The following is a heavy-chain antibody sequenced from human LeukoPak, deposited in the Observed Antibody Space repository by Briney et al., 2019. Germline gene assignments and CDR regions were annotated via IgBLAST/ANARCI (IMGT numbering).Heavy chain of an antibody. J-gene: IGHJ4*02. CDR2: IQPDGSEK. CDR1: GFSFSSRW. CDR3: ATIEMVTFSY. Sequence: PGRSLRLSCAASGFSFSSRWMGWVRQAPGKGLEWVANIQPDGSEKYYVASVKGRFTISRDNAKNSLYLQMSSLRADDTAVYYCATIEMVTFSYWGQGALVTVSS. D-gene: IGHD5-24*01. V-gene: IGHV3-7*01.